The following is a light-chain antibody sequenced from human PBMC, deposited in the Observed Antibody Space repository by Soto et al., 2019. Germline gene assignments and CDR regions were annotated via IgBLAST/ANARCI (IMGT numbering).Light chain of an antibody. CDR3: SSYTSSSVYV. CDR1: SY. CDR2: DVD. J-gene: IGLJ1*01. Sequence: QSALTQPASVSGSPGQSITISCTGTSYVSWYQQHPGKAPKLMIYDVDNRPSGVSNRFSGSKSGNTASLTISGLQAEDEADYYCSSYTSSSVYVFGTGTKLTVL. V-gene: IGLV2-14*01.